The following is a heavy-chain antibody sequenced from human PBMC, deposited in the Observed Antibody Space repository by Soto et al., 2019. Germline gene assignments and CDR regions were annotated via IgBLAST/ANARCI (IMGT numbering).Heavy chain of an antibody. Sequence: EVQLVESGGGLVKPGGSLRLSCAASGFSISNAWMHWVRQAPGKGLEWVGRVKSKADGGTADYAAPVKGRFTISRDDSKNTQYLKMNSIKMEDSSVYYCNTYPDFWGGHTPLWGQGTLVTVSS. V-gene: IGHV3-15*07. D-gene: IGHD3-3*01. CDR1: GFSISNAW. CDR2: VKSKADGGTA. CDR3: NTYPDFWGGHTPL. J-gene: IGHJ4*02.